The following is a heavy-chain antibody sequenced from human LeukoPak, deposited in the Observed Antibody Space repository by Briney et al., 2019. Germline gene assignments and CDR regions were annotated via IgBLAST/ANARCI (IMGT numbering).Heavy chain of an antibody. CDR3: ARDSTYYYDSGSSGPHYFDN. J-gene: IGHJ4*02. D-gene: IGHD3-10*01. Sequence: GGSLRLSCAASGFTFSNYAMHWVRQAPGKGLEWVSLISSGGTYEYYADPVKGRFTISRDNSKNTLYLQLNSLRAEDTAVYYCARDSTYYYDSGSSGPHYFDNWGQGTLVTVSS. V-gene: IGHV3-30*01. CDR2: ISSGGTYE. CDR1: GFTFSNYA.